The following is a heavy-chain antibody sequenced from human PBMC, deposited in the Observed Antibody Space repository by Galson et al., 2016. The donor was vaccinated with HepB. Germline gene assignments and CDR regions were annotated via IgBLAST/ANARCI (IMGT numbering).Heavy chain of an antibody. V-gene: IGHV6-1*01. CDR2: VYYRSTWYN. CDR1: GDSVSNNIAA. D-gene: IGHD1-1*01. CDR3: ARAGGLNENFHFDF. Sequence: CAIPGDSVSNNIAAWNWIRQSPSRGLQWLGRVYYRSTWYNDYAVSVRSRITINPDTSKNQLSLQLSPVTPEDTAVYYCARAGGLNENFHFDFWGQGTLVTVSS. J-gene: IGHJ4*02.